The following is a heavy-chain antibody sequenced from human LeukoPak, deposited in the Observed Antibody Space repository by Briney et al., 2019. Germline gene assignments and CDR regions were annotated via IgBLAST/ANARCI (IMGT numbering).Heavy chain of an antibody. CDR1: GFTFDDYG. D-gene: IGHD6-13*01. V-gene: IGHV3-9*01. CDR2: ISWNSASV. CDR3: AKDYGYSSSWYDY. Sequence: GGSLRLSCEASGFTFDDYGMHWVRQAPGKGLEWVSTISWNSASVGYVDSVKGRFTISRDNAKKTLYLQMNSLSPEDTALYYCAKDYGYSSSWYDYWGQGTLVTVSS. J-gene: IGHJ4*02.